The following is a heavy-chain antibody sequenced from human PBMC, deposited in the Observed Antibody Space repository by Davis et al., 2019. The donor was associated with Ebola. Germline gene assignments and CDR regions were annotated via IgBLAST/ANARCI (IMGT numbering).Heavy chain of an antibody. Sequence: GESLKIPCAASGFTFSSYSMNWVRQAPGKGLGWVSYIRSSSSTLYYADSVKGRFTISRDNSKNTLYLQMSSLRAEDTAVYYCVKEGSSSWSLYYYYGMDVWGQGTTVTVSS. V-gene: IGHV3-48*01. J-gene: IGHJ6*02. CDR3: VKEGSSSWSLYYYYGMDV. D-gene: IGHD6-13*01. CDR1: GFTFSSYS. CDR2: IRSSSSTL.